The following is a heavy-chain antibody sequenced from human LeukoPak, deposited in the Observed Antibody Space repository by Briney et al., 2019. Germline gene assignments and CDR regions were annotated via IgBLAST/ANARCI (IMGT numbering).Heavy chain of an antibody. CDR2: ISSSGSTI. CDR3: ARALVPAANPGVYYYYGMDV. D-gene: IGHD2-2*01. CDR1: GFTFSTHW. Sequence: PGGSLRLSCVASGFTFSTHWMAWIRQAPGKGLEWVSYISSSGSTIYYADSVKGRFTISRDNAKNSLYLQMNSLRAEDTAVYYCARALVPAANPGVYYYYGMDVWGQGTTVTVSS. J-gene: IGHJ6*02. V-gene: IGHV3-11*01.